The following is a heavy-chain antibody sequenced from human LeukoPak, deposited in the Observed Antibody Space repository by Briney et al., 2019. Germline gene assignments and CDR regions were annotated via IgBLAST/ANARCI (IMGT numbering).Heavy chain of an antibody. J-gene: IGHJ3*02. V-gene: IGHV4-59*01. CDR3: ARDPTMIGLGDAFDI. CDR1: GGSISSYY. D-gene: IGHD3-22*01. Sequence: PSETLSLTCTVYGGSISSYYWSWIRQPPGKGLEWIGYIYYSGSTNYNPSLKSRVTISVDTSKNQFSLKLSSVTAADTAVYYCARDPTMIGLGDAFDIWGQGTMVTVSS. CDR2: IYYSGST.